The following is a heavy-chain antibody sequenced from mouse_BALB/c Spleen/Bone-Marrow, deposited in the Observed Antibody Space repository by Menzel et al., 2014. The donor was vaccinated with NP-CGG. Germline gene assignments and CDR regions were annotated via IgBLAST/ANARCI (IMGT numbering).Heavy chain of an antibody. CDR2: ISSGSSTI. J-gene: IGHJ2*01. CDR3: ARSLITTATYYFDY. Sequence: EVKLVESGGGLVQPGGSRKLSCAASGFTFSSFGMHWVRRAPEKGLEWVAYISSGSSTIYYADTVKGRFTISRDNPKNTLFLQMTSLRSEDTAMYYCARSLITTATYYFDYWGQGTTLTVSS. CDR1: GFTFSSFG. V-gene: IGHV5-17*02. D-gene: IGHD1-2*01.